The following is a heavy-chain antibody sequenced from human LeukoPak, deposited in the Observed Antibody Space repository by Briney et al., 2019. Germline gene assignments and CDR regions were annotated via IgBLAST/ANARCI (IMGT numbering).Heavy chain of an antibody. V-gene: IGHV3-7*03. J-gene: IGHJ4*02. CDR3: ARGSGWCDY. Sequence: GGSLRLSCAASGFTFSGYWITWVRQAPGKGLEWVANIKDDGSQKYYVDSVKGRFTVSRDNAKNSLYLQINSLRAEDTAVYYCARGSGWCDYWGQGTLVTVSS. D-gene: IGHD6-19*01. CDR2: IKDDGSQK. CDR1: GFTFSGYW.